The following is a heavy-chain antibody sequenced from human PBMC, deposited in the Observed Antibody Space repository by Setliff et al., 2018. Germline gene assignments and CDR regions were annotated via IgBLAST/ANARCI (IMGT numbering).Heavy chain of an antibody. J-gene: IGHJ4*02. CDR3: AGTGTYRYFDY. D-gene: IGHD1-1*01. CDR2: IYCRGDT. CDR1: GASLSSGTYY. V-gene: IGHV4-39*01. Sequence: SETLSLTCTVSGASLSSGTYYWGWIRQPPGKGLEWIGRIYCRGDTYYNASLKGRLTISVDTAQNQFSLRLTSVTAADTAVYYCAGTGTYRYFDYWGQGALVTVSS.